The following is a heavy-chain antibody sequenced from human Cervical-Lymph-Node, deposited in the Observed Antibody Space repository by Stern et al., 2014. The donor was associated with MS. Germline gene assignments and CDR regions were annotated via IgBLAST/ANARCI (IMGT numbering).Heavy chain of an antibody. V-gene: IGHV5-51*01. Sequence: VQLVQSGAEVKKPGESLKISCKTSGYSFSNFWIGWVRQMPGKGLEWMGIIYPGDSDTTYSPSFQGQVTISADESISTAYLQWRSLKASDTAMYYCVRRRVSGGYDTFDIWGQGTMLIVSS. CDR2: IYPGDSDT. CDR3: VRRRVSGGYDTFDI. D-gene: IGHD2-15*01. J-gene: IGHJ3*02. CDR1: GYSFSNFW.